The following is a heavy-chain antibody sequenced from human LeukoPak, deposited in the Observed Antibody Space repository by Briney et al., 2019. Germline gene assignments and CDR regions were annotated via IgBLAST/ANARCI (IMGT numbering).Heavy chain of an antibody. Sequence: GGSLRLSCAASGFTFSSYWMSWVRQAPGKRLEYISAIRGNGGSTYYANSVKGRFTVSRDNSKNTVYLQLGSLRPEDMAIYYCARAPAREEQLVYYFDCWGQGTLVTVSS. CDR3: ARAPAREEQLVYYFDC. V-gene: IGHV3-64*01. J-gene: IGHJ4*02. D-gene: IGHD6-13*01. CDR1: GFTFSSYW. CDR2: IRGNGGST.